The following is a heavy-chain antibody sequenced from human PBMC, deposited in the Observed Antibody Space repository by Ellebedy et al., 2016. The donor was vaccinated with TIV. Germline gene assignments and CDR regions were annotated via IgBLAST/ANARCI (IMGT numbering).Heavy chain of an antibody. CDR1: GFTFSSYG. Sequence: GESLKISCAASGFTFSSYGMHWVRQAPGKGLEWVAVIWYDGSNKYYADSVKGRFTISSDNSKNTLYLQINSLRAEDTAVYYCARHAVGEGATLEYWGQGTLVTDSS. CDR3: ARHAVGEGATLEY. CDR2: IWYDGSNK. J-gene: IGHJ4*02. V-gene: IGHV3-33*01. D-gene: IGHD1-26*01.